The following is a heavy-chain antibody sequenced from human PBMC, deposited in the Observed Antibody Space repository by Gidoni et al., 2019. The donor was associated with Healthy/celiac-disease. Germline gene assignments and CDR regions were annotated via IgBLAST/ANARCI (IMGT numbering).Heavy chain of an antibody. D-gene: IGHD3-22*01. CDR2: ISYDGSNK. J-gene: IGHJ4*02. CDR1: GFTFSSYG. V-gene: IGHV3-30*18. Sequence: QVQLVESGGGVVQPGRSLRLSCAASGFTFSSYGMHWVRQAPGKGLEGVAVISYDGSNKYYADSVKGRFTISRDNSKNTLYLQMNSLRAEDTAVYYCAKVYDSSGYYSRGGTSDYWGQGTLVTVSS. CDR3: AKVYDSSGYYSRGGTSDY.